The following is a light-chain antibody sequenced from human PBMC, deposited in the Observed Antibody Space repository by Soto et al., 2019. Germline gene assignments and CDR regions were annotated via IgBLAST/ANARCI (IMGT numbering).Light chain of an antibody. CDR2: GAS. CDR1: QSVSSSY. J-gene: IGKJ4*01. Sequence: EIVLTQSPGTLSLSPGERATLSCRASQSVSSSYLAWCQQKPGQAPRLLIYGASGRATGIPDRFSGSGSGTDFTLTISRLEPEDFAVYYCQQYGSSSLTFGGGTKVEIK. CDR3: QQYGSSSLT. V-gene: IGKV3-20*01.